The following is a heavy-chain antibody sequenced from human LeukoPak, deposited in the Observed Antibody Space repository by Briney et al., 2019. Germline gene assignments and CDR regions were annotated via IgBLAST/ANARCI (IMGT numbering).Heavy chain of an antibody. CDR1: GFAFSGYW. CDR2: INTDGSST. V-gene: IGHV3-74*01. J-gene: IGHJ6*02. Sequence: GGSLRLSCAASGFAFSGYWMHWVRQAPGKGLVWVSRINTDGSSTTYADSVKGRFTISRDNAKNTLYLQMNSLRVEDTAVYHCVRRHPPPSTSPTSYGMDVWGQGTTVTVSS. CDR3: VRRHPPPSTSPTSYGMDV. D-gene: IGHD2-2*01.